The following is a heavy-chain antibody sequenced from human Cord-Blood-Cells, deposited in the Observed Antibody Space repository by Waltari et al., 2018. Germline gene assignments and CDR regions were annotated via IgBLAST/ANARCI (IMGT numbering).Heavy chain of an antibody. CDR2: IYPGDSDT. CDR1: GYSFTRYW. CDR3: ARRRDAFDI. V-gene: IGHV5-51*01. Sequence: EVQLVQSGAEVKKTGEPLKISCKGSGYSFTRYWIAWVRQMPGQGLEWMGIIYPGDSDTRYSPSCQGQVTISADKSISTAYLQWSSLKASDTAMYYCARRRDAFDIWGQGTMVTVSS. J-gene: IGHJ3*02.